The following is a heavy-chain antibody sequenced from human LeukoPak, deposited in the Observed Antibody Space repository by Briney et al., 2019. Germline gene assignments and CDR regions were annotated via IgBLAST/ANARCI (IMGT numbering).Heavy chain of an antibody. CDR1: GFTFSSFV. V-gene: IGHV3-23*01. D-gene: IGHD3-16*01. CDR3: VLRGGATNY. J-gene: IGHJ4*02. CDR2: ISGSGGTT. Sequence: GGSLRLSCAASGFTFSSFVLNWVRQAPGKGLEWVSTISGSGGTTYYADSVKGRFTISRDNSKNTLYLQMNSLRAEDTAVYYCVLRGGATNYWGQGTLVTVSS.